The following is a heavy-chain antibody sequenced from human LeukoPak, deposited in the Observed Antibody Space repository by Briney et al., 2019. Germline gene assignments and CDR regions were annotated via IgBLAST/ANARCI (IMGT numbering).Heavy chain of an antibody. J-gene: IGHJ6*03. V-gene: IGHV3-7*01. Sequence: GGSLRLSCAASGFTFSSYWMSWVRQAPGKGLEWVANIKQGGSEKYYVDSVKGRFTISRDNAKNSLYLQMNSLRAEDTAVYYCARDRSGRAYCSSTSCYTLLGYYYYCMDVWGKGTTVTVSS. CDR3: ARDRSGRAYCSSTSCYTLLGYYYYCMDV. CDR2: IKQGGSEK. CDR1: GFTFSSYW. D-gene: IGHD2-2*02.